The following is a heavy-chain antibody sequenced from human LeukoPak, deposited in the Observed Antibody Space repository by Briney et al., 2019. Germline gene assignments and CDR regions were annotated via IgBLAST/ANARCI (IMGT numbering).Heavy chain of an antibody. Sequence: ASVKVSCKASGYTFTSYGISWVRQAPGQGLEWMGIINPSGGSTNYAQKFQGRVTMTRDMSTSTVYMELSSLRSEDTAVYYCARDGRHRIEGSGSYYAYWGQGTLVTVSS. CDR2: INPSGGST. CDR3: ARDGRHRIEGSGSYYAY. CDR1: GYTFTSYG. V-gene: IGHV1-46*01. J-gene: IGHJ4*02. D-gene: IGHD3-10*01.